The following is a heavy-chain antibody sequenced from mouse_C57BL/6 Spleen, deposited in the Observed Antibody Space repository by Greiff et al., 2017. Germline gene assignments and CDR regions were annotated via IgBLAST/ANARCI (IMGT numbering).Heavy chain of an antibody. CDR2: IDPETGGT. CDR3: TRADYGSSYDFDY. V-gene: IGHV1-15*01. D-gene: IGHD1-1*01. Sequence: QVQLQQSGAELVRPGASVTLSCKASGYTFTDYEMHWVQQTPVHGLEWIGAIDPETGGTAYNQKFKGKAIMTADKSSSTAYMELRSLTSEDSAVYYCTRADYGSSYDFDYWGQGTTLTVSS. J-gene: IGHJ2*01. CDR1: GYTFTDYE.